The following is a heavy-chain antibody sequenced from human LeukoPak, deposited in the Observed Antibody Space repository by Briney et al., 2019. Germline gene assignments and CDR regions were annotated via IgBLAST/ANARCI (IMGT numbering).Heavy chain of an antibody. Sequence: HSGGSLRLSCAASGFTFSNYWMYWVRQAPGKGLVWVSRIHRDGSSTTSADSVKGRFTISRDNAENTLYLQMNSLRAEDTAVYFCARGNAHAFDIWGQGTMVTVSS. V-gene: IGHV3-74*01. J-gene: IGHJ3*02. D-gene: IGHD1-1*01. CDR3: ARGNAHAFDI. CDR1: GFTFSNYW. CDR2: IHRDGSST.